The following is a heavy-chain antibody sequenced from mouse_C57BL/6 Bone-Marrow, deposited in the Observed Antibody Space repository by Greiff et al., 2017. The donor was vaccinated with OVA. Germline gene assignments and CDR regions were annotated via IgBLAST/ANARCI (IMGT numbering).Heavy chain of an antibody. CDR3: TRGPTTVVGAMDY. J-gene: IGHJ4*01. D-gene: IGHD1-1*01. CDR1: GYTFTDYE. Sequence: VQLQQSGAELVRPGASVTLSCKASGYTFTDYEMHWVKQTPVHGLEWIGAIDPETGGTAYNQKFKGKAILTADKSSSTAYMELRSLTSEDSAVYYCTRGPTTVVGAMDYWGQGTSVTVSS. V-gene: IGHV1-15*01. CDR2: IDPETGGT.